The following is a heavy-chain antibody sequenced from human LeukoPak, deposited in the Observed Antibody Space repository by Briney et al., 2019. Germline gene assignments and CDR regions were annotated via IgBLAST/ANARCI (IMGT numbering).Heavy chain of an antibody. D-gene: IGHD5-24*01. J-gene: IGHJ4*02. CDR1: GGTFSSYA. V-gene: IGHV1-69*04. Sequence: SVKVSCKASGGTFSSYAISWVRQAPGQGLEWMGRIIPILGIANYAQKFQGRVTINADKSSSTAYMELRSLRSEDTAVYYCARDPGDGYNLVYWGQGTLVTVSS. CDR2: IIPILGIA. CDR3: ARDPGDGYNLVY.